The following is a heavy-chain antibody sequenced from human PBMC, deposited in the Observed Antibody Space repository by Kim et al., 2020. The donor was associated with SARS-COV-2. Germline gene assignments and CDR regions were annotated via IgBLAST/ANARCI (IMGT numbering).Heavy chain of an antibody. D-gene: IGHD3-22*01. CDR2: INPSGGST. J-gene: IGHJ5*02. CDR1: GYTFTTYY. CDR3: ARGATYYDSSGPAGFDP. Sequence: ASVKVSCKASGYTFTTYYMNWVRQAPGQGLEWMGIINPSGGSTSYAQKFQGRVTMTRDTSTSTVYMELSSLRSEDTAVYYCARGATYYDSSGPAGFDPWGQGTLVTVSS. V-gene: IGHV1-46*01.